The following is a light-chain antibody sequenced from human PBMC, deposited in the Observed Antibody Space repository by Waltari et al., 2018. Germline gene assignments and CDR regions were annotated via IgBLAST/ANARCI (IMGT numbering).Light chain of an antibody. CDR2: DVS. V-gene: IGLV2-11*01. CDR1: SSDVGGYNY. Sequence: QSALTQPRSVSGSPGQSVTISCTGNSSDVGGYNYVSWYQHHPGKAPKVMIYDVSQRPSGVPDRFSGSKSGNTASLTISGLQAEDEGDYYCSSYADTYVVFGGGTKVTVL. J-gene: IGLJ2*01. CDR3: SSYADTYVV.